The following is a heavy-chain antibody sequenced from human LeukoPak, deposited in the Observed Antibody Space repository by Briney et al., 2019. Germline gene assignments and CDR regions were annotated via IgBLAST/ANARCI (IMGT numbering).Heavy chain of an antibody. J-gene: IGHJ5*02. V-gene: IGHV4-59*08. CDR3: ARLLGLGGDP. CDR2: IYYSGST. D-gene: IGHD1-26*01. Sequence: SETLSLTCTVSGGSISGYYWSWLRQPPGKGLEWLGYIYYSGSTNYNPSLKSRVTISVDTSKNQFSLKLSSVTAADAAVYYCARLLGLGGDPWGQGTLVTVSS. CDR1: GGSISGYY.